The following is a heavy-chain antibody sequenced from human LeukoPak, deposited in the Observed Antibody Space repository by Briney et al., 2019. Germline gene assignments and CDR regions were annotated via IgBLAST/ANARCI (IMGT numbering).Heavy chain of an antibody. V-gene: IGHV3-30*02. CDR1: GFTFSNYG. D-gene: IGHD3-10*01. CDR3: ARVGYYGSGSRNAFDI. J-gene: IGHJ3*02. Sequence: GGSLRLSCAASGFTFSNYGMHWVRQAPGKGLEWVAFIRYDGSNKYYADSVKGRFTISRDNSKNTLYLQMNSLRAEDTAVYYCARVGYYGSGSRNAFDIWGQGTMVTVSS. CDR2: IRYDGSNK.